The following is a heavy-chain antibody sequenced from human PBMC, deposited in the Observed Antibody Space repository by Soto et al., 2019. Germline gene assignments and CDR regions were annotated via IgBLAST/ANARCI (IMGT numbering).Heavy chain of an antibody. CDR1: GYNFNSYG. CDR2: ISGYNGNF. CDR3: AREVDILPTPGVEY. V-gene: IGHV1-18*04. D-gene: IGHD5-12*01. Sequence: ASVNLSCKASGYNFNSYGVAWVRQAPGQGLEWMGWISGYNGNFMYAEKVEERVTMTTDTSTSTAYMELRSLRSDDPAVYFCAREVDILPTPGVEYWGKGTMVTVSS. J-gene: IGHJ4*02.